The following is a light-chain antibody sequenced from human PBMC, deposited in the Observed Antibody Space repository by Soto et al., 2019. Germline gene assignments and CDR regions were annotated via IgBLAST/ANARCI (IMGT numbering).Light chain of an antibody. CDR2: DAS. V-gene: IGKV1-33*01. CDR3: QQYINLPLT. CDR1: QAISNY. J-gene: IGKJ5*01. Sequence: DIQMTQSPSSLSAFVGDRVTITCQASQAISNYLNWYQHKSGKAPKLLIYDASNLETGVPSRFSGSGSGTHFTFTISSLQPEDIATYYCQQYINLPLTFGRGTRLRL.